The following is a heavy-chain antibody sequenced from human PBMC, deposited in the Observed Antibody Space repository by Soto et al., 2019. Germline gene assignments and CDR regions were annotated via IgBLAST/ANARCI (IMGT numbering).Heavy chain of an antibody. CDR3: AKDSPTVVPAANDNFDY. V-gene: IGHV3-30*18. CDR1: GFTFSSYG. CDR2: ISYDGSNK. D-gene: IGHD2-2*01. Sequence: VQLVESGGGVVQPGRSLRHSCAASGFTFSSYGMHWVRQAPGKGLEWVAVISYDGSNKYYADSVKGRFTISRDNSKNTLYLQMNSLRAEDTAVYYCAKDSPTVVPAANDNFDYWGQGTLVTVSS. J-gene: IGHJ4*02.